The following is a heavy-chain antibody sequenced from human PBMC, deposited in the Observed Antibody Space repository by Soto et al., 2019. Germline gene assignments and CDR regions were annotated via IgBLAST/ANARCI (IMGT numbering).Heavy chain of an antibody. J-gene: IGHJ5*02. Sequence: QITLKESGPTLVKPTQTLTLTCTFSGFSLSTSGVGVGWIRQPPGKALEWLGLIYWDDDKRYSPSLKIRLTITKDTSNNQVVLTMTNMDPVDTATYYCARLDPANNWLDPWGQGTLVTVSS. D-gene: IGHD2-2*03. V-gene: IGHV2-5*02. CDR1: GFSLSTSGVG. CDR2: IYWDDDK. CDR3: ARLDPANNWLDP.